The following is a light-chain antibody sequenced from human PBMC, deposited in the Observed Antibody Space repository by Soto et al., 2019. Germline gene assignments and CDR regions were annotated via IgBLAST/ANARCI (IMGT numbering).Light chain of an antibody. CDR2: RAS. J-gene: IGKJ1*01. CDR1: QNIYSN. Sequence: IVMTQSPATLSVSPGERVTLSCRASQNIYSNIAWYQQRPGQAPRLLIYRASTRATGVPARFSGSGSGTDFTLTIRSLQSEDFTVYSCLQYHNLWAFGQGTKVEIK. CDR3: LQYHNLWA. V-gene: IGKV3-15*01.